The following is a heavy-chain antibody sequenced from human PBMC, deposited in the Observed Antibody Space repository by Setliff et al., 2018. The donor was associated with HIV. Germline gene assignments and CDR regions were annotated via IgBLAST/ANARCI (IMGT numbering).Heavy chain of an antibody. Sequence: GASVKVSCKASGYTFSSHGITWVRQVPGQGLEWMGWISDYTGNTNYAQKLQGRVTMTTDTSTSTAYMELRSLRSGDTAVYYCASVAATDYFDYWGQGTLVTVSS. CDR3: ASVAATDYFDY. J-gene: IGHJ4*02. CDR2: ISDYTGNT. V-gene: IGHV1-18*01. D-gene: IGHD6-19*01. CDR1: GYTFSSHG.